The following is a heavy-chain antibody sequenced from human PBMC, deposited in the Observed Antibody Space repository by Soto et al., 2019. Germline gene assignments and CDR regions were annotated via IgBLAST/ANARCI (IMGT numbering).Heavy chain of an antibody. J-gene: IGHJ4*02. CDR2: INSDGSST. CDR3: AKGSSSSRPYYFDY. CDR1: GFTFSSYW. D-gene: IGHD2-2*01. Sequence: PGGSLRLSCAASGFTFSSYWMHWVRQAPGKGLVWVSRINSDGSSTSYADSVKGRFTISRDNAKNTLYMQMSSLRAEDSAIYYCAKGSSSSRPYYFDYWGQGTLVTVSS. V-gene: IGHV3-74*01.